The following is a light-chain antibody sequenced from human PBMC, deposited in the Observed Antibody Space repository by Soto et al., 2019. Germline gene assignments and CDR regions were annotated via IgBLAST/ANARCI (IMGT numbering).Light chain of an antibody. CDR1: QSVSSTY. Sequence: EFVLTQSPGTLSLSPGERATLSCRASQSVSSTYLAWYQQKPGQAPRLLIYDASSRATGVPDRFSGSGSGTDFTLIISGLEPEDFAVYYCQQYGDSPSITFGQGTRLEIK. CDR3: QQYGDSPSIT. J-gene: IGKJ5*01. CDR2: DAS. V-gene: IGKV3-20*01.